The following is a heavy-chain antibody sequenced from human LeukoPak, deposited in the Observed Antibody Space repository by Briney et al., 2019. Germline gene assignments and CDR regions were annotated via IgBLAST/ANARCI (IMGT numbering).Heavy chain of an antibody. CDR2: IGNSAGYT. J-gene: IGHJ4*02. Sequence: PGGSLTHLYAPSGFTFSTFVMSCVRQAPGKGLEWVSTIGNSAGYTYYADSVKGRFTISRDNSKNTLYLQMNSLRAGDTAVYHFANPGYRHDVFRNFYYWDQGILVTVSS. V-gene: IGHV3-23*01. D-gene: IGHD5-18*01. CDR1: GFTFSTFV. CDR3: ANPGYRHDVFRNFYY.